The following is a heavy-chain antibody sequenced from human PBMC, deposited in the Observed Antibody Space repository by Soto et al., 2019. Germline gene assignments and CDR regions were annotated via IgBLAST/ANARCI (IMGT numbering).Heavy chain of an antibody. CDR3: ARGSLGGSSWYMGWLDP. J-gene: IGHJ5*02. Sequence: QVQLVQSGAEVKKPGASVKVSCKASGYTFTGYYMHWVRQAPGQGLEWMGWINPNSGGTNYAQKFQGWVTMTSDTSISTAYMELSRLRSDHTAVYYCARGSLGGSSWYMGWLDPWGQGTLVTVSS. CDR1: GYTFTGYY. CDR2: INPNSGGT. D-gene: IGHD6-13*01. V-gene: IGHV1-2*04.